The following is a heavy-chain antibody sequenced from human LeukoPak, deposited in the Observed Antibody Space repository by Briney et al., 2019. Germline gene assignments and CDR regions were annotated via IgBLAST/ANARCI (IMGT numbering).Heavy chain of an antibody. Sequence: GGSLRLSCAASGFAFSSYSMNWVRQAPGKGLEWVSSITNSSTYIYYADSLKGRFTISRDNAKNSLFLQMDSLRAEDTAVYYCARGSGLYDYYMDVWGKGTTVTVSS. CDR2: ITNSSTYI. CDR1: GFAFSSYS. J-gene: IGHJ6*03. V-gene: IGHV3-21*01. CDR3: ARGSGLYDYYMDV. D-gene: IGHD6-19*01.